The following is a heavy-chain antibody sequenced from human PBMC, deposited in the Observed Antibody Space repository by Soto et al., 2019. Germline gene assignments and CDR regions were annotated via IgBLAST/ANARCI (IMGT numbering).Heavy chain of an antibody. Sequence: PGGSLRLSCAASGFTFSSYGMHWVRQAPGKGLEWVAVIWYDGSNKYYADSVKGRFTISRDNSKNTLYLQMNSLRAEDTAVYYCAREPNYYDSSVEDYWGQGTLVTVSS. V-gene: IGHV3-33*01. D-gene: IGHD3-22*01. CDR1: GFTFSSYG. J-gene: IGHJ4*02. CDR2: IWYDGSNK. CDR3: AREPNYYDSSVEDY.